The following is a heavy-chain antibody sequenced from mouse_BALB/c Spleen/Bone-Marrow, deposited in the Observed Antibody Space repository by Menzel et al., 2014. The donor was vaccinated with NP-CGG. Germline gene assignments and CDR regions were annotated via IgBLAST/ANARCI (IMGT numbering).Heavy chain of an antibody. V-gene: IGHV5-9-3*01. J-gene: IGHJ1*01. D-gene: IGHD2-4*01. CDR3: SRLRMITTYFDV. CDR2: ISSSGSYT. CDR1: GFTFSTYA. Sequence: EVQGVESGGGLAKPGGSLQLSCAASGFTFSTYAMSWVRQTPEKRLEWVATISSSGSYTYYPDSVKGRFTISRDNAKNTLYLQMSSLRSEDTAMFYCSRLRMITTYFDVRGAGTTVTVSS.